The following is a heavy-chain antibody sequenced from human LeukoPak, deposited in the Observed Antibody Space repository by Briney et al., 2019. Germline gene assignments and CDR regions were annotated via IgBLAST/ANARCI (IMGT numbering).Heavy chain of an antibody. V-gene: IGHV4-4*07. Sequence: SETLSLTCAVSGASIRSYFWSWIRQPAGKGLEWIGRIHNSETTYNPSLKSRVTMSVDTSKNQFSLKLSSVTAADTAVYYCARARRNYDSSGYYSWFDPWGQGTLVTVSS. CDR2: IHNSETT. J-gene: IGHJ5*02. CDR1: GASIRSYF. CDR3: ARARRNYDSSGYYSWFDP. D-gene: IGHD3-22*01.